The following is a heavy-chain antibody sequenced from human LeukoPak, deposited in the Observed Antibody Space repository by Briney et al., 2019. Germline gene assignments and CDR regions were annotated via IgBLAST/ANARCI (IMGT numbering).Heavy chain of an antibody. J-gene: IGHJ4*02. CDR3: AREGGTVATALDY. CDR2: IWYDGSNK. D-gene: IGHD5-12*01. V-gene: IGHV3-33*01. CDR1: GFTFSSYG. Sequence: SGRSLRLSCAASGFTFSSYGMHWVRQAPGKGLEWGAVIWYDGSNKYYADSVKGRFTTSRDNSKNTLYLQMNSLRAEDTAVYYCAREGGTVATALDYWGQGTLVTVSS.